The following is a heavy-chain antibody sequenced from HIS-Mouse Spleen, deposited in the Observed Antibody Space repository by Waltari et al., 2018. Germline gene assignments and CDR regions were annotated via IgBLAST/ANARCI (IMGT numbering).Heavy chain of an antibody. D-gene: IGHD2-21*02. V-gene: IGHV4-39*01. J-gene: IGHJ5*02. Sequence: QLQLQESGPGLVKPSETLSLTCTVSGGSISRSRYYWGWIRPPPGKGLEWIGSIYYSGSTYYNPSLKSRVTISVDTSKNQFSLKLSSVTAADTAVYYCARKRTASGWFDPWGQGTLVTVSS. CDR3: ARKRTASGWFDP. CDR1: GGSISRSRYY. CDR2: IYYSGST.